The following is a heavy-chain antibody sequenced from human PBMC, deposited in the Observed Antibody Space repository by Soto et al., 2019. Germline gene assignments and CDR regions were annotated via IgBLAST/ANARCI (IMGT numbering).Heavy chain of an antibody. Sequence: QVQLVESGGGVVQPGRSLRLSCAASGFTFSSYAMHWVRQAPGKGLEWVAVISYDVSNKYHADSVKGRFTISRDNSKNTLYLQMNSLRAEDTALYYCARSYNPYYYYGMDVWGQGTTVIVSS. CDR2: ISYDVSNK. J-gene: IGHJ6*02. D-gene: IGHD1-26*01. CDR1: GFTFSSYA. V-gene: IGHV3-30-3*01. CDR3: ARSYNPYYYYGMDV.